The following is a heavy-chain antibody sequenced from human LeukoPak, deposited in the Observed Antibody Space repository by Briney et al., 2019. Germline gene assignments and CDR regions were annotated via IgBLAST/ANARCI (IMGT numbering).Heavy chain of an antibody. Sequence: SETLSLTCTVSGGSISSYYWSWIRQPPGKGLEWIGNIYYSGSTNYNPSLKSRVTISVDTSKNQFSLKLSSVTAADTAVYYCARLGSSWSNWFDPWGQGTLVTVSS. V-gene: IGHV4-59*12. CDR1: GGSISSYY. D-gene: IGHD6-13*01. CDR2: IYYSGST. CDR3: ARLGSSWSNWFDP. J-gene: IGHJ5*02.